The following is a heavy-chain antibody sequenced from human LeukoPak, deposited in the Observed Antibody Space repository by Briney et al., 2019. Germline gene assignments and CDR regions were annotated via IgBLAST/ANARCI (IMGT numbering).Heavy chain of an antibody. CDR2: IFQGGGEI. Sequence: GGSLRLSCAAPGFTFSTFAMIWVRQPPGKGLEWVSSIFQGGGEIHYADSVRGRFTISRDNSKSILFLQMNSLRAEDTAIYYCAKEQRGYSGYMVGSCFDPWGQGTLVTVSS. CDR3: AKEQRGYSGYMVGSCFDP. J-gene: IGHJ5*02. CDR1: GFTFSTFA. V-gene: IGHV3-23*01. D-gene: IGHD5-12*01.